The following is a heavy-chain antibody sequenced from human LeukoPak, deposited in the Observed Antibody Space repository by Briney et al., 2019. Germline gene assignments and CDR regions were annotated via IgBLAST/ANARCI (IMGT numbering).Heavy chain of an antibody. CDR3: ACSYSYGLYYFVY. V-gene: IGHV3-11*04. J-gene: IGHJ4*02. Sequence: GGSLTLSCAASGFTFSDYYMSWIRQAPGKGLEWVSYISSSGSTIYYADSVKGRFTISRDNAKNSLYLQMNSLRAEDTAVYYCACSYSYGLYYFVYWGQGTLVTVSS. CDR1: GFTFSDYY. D-gene: IGHD5-18*01. CDR2: ISSSGSTI.